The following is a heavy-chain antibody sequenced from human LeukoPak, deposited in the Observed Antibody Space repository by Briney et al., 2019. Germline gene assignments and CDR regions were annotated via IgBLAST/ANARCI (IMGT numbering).Heavy chain of an antibody. V-gene: IGHV1-24*01. Sequence: ASVKVSCKVSGYTLTELSMHWVRQAPGKGLEWMGGFDPEDGETIYAQKFQGRVTMTEDTSTDTAYMELSSLRSEDTAVYYCARVPKRTYAFDIWGQGTMVTVSS. CDR2: FDPEDGET. J-gene: IGHJ3*02. D-gene: IGHD3/OR15-3a*01. CDR1: GYTLTELS. CDR3: ARVPKRTYAFDI.